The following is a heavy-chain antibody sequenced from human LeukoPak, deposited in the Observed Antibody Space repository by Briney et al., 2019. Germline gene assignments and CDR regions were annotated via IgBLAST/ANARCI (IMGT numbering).Heavy chain of an antibody. CDR1: GGSFSGYY. J-gene: IGHJ6*04. CDR3: ARGGNGLWFGKYYYYYGMDV. Sequence: PSETLSLTCAVYGGSFSGYYWSRIRQPPGKGLEWIGEINHSGSTNYNPSLKSRVTISVDTSKNQFSLKLSSVTAADTAVYYCARGGNGLWFGKYYYYYGMDVWGKGTTVTVSS. CDR2: INHSGST. D-gene: IGHD3-10*01. V-gene: IGHV4-34*01.